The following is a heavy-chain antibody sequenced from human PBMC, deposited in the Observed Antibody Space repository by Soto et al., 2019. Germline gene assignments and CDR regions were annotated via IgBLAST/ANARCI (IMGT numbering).Heavy chain of an antibody. Sequence: SETLPLTCTVSGGSISSSSYCWGWIRQPPGKGLEWIGSIYYSGSTDYNPSLKSRVTISFDASKNQISLQVRSATAADAAVYYCARDLKEYCSDGKCNWFDPWGQGTLVTVSS. CDR1: GGSISSSSYC. CDR2: IYYSGST. V-gene: IGHV4-39*07. D-gene: IGHD2-15*01. CDR3: ARDLKEYCSDGKCNWFDP. J-gene: IGHJ5*02.